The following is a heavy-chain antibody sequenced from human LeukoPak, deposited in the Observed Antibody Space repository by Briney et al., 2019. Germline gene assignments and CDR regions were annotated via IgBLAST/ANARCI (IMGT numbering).Heavy chain of an antibody. CDR3: ARAEPHYDFWSGYYTKGAFDI. CDR2: IYTSGST. D-gene: IGHD3-3*01. V-gene: IGHV4-4*07. J-gene: IGHJ3*02. Sequence: PSETLSLTCTVSGGSISSYYWSWIRQPAGKGLEWIGRIYTSGSTNYNPSLKSRVTMSVDTSKNQFTLKLSSVTAADTAVYYCARAEPHYDFWSGYYTKGAFDIWGQGTMVTVSS. CDR1: GGSISSYY.